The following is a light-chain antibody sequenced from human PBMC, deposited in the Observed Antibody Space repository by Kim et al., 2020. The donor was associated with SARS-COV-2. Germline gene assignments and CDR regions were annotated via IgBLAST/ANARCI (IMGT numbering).Light chain of an antibody. CDR3: LQYNDYPLT. Sequence: DIQMTQSPSSLSASLGDRVTITCRASQDISTWVVWFQQKPGKAPQCLIYAAATLQSGVPSRFSGSGSGTHFTLTISSLQPEDFATYYCLQYNDYPLTFDQGTRLEIK. CDR2: AAA. V-gene: IGKV1D-16*01. CDR1: QDISTW. J-gene: IGKJ5*01.